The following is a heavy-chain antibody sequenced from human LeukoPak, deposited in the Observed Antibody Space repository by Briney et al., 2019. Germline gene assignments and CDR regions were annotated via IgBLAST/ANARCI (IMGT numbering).Heavy chain of an antibody. V-gene: IGHV4-39*01. D-gene: IGHD1-26*01. J-gene: IGHJ3*02. CDR2: FYYSGNT. CDR3: ARLGSSDAFDI. Sequence: SETLSLTCTVSGGSISSSSYYWGWIRQPSGKGLEWIGSFYYSGNTYYNPSLKSRVTISVDTSKNQFSLKLSSVTAADTAVYYCARLGSSDAFDIWGQGTMVTVSS. CDR1: GGSISSSSYY.